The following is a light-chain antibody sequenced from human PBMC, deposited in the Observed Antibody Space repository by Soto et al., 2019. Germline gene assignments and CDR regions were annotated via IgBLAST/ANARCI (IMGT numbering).Light chain of an antibody. V-gene: IGKV3-11*01. J-gene: IGKJ3*01. CDR1: QNVRTY. Sequence: EIVLTQSPATLSLSPGDRATLSCRASQNVRTYLGWYQQKPGQAPRLLIYDASNRATGIPARFSGSGSGTDFTITISSLEPEDFAVYYCQQRATWPPFTFGPGTKVDLK. CDR2: DAS. CDR3: QQRATWPPFT.